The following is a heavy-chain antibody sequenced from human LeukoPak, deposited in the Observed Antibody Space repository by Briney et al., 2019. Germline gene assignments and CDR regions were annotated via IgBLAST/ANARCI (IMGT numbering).Heavy chain of an antibody. CDR1: GFTVSSNY. J-gene: IGHJ4*02. CDR2: IYSGGST. CDR3: ASNGYYPYYFDY. Sequence: GGSLRLSCAASGFTVSSNYMSWVRQAPGKGLEWVSVIYSGGSTYYADSVKGRFTISRDNSKNTLYLQMNSLRAEDTAVYYCASNGYYPYYFDYWGQGTLVTVSS. D-gene: IGHD3-22*01. V-gene: IGHV3-53*01.